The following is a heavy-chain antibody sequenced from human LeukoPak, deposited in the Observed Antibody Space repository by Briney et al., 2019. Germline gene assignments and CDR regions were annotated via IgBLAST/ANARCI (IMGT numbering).Heavy chain of an antibody. J-gene: IGHJ4*02. CDR1: GFTFSSYA. CDR3: ARDWGEYYDSSGYPSLVDY. Sequence: PGRSLRLSCAASGFTFSSYAMHWVRQAPGKGLEWVAVISYDGSNKYYADSVKGRFTISRDNSKNTLYLQMNSLRAEDTAVYYCARDWGEYYDSSGYPSLVDYWGQGTLVTVSS. V-gene: IGHV3-30*04. CDR2: ISYDGSNK. D-gene: IGHD3-22*01.